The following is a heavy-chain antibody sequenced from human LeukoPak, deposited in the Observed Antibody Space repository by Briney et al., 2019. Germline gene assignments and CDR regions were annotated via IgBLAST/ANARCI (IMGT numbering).Heavy chain of an antibody. CDR2: IYHSGST. CDR3: ARVAYSSGWYVAYYYYGMDV. V-gene: IGHV4-30-2*01. Sequence: PSETLSLTCAVSGGSISSGGYSWSWIRQPPGKGLEWIGYIYHSGSTYYNPSLKSRVTISVDRSKNQFSLELSSVTAADTAVYYCARVAYSSGWYVAYYYYGMDVWGQGTTVTVSS. D-gene: IGHD6-19*01. J-gene: IGHJ6*02. CDR1: GGSISSGGYS.